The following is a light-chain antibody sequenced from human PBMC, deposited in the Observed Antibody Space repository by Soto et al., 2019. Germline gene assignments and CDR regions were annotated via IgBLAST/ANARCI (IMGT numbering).Light chain of an antibody. CDR2: DAS. V-gene: IGKV1-33*01. CDR1: HDIITY. Sequence: DIQMTQSPSSLSASVGDRVTITCQASHDIITYLTWFQQRPGKVPKLLIHDASKLETGVPSRFSGSVSGTHFYLNITGLQPEDVATYYCLQFDRFPRVFGPGTTVHL. J-gene: IGKJ3*01. CDR3: LQFDRFPRV.